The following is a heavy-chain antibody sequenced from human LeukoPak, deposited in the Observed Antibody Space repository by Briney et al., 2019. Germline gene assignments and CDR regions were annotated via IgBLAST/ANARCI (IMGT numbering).Heavy chain of an antibody. Sequence: GGSLRLSCAASGFTFGSYAMSWVRQAPGKGLEWVSGISGSGGSTYYADSGKGRFTISRDNSKNTLYLQMNSLRAEDTAVYYCAKDLGRDGLYWGQGTLVTVSS. CDR3: AKDLGRDGLY. D-gene: IGHD5-24*01. V-gene: IGHV3-23*01. CDR2: ISGSGGST. J-gene: IGHJ4*02. CDR1: GFTFGSYA.